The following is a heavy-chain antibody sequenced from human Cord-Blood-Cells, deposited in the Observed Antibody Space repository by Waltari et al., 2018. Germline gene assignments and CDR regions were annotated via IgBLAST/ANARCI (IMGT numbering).Heavy chain of an antibody. J-gene: IGHJ4*02. V-gene: IGHV4-34*01. CDR1: GGSFSGYS. CDR2: INHSGST. Sequence: QVQLQQWGAGLLKPSETLSLTCAVSGGSFSGYSWSWIRQPPGKGLEWIGEINHSGSTNYNPSLKSRVTISVDTSKNQFSLKLSSVTAADTAVYYCARGHSSSWYAYWGQGTLVTVSS. CDR3: ARGHSSSWYAY. D-gene: IGHD6-13*01.